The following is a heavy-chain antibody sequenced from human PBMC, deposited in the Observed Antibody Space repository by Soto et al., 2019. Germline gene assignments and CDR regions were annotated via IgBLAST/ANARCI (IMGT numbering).Heavy chain of an antibody. Sequence: QVQLQQWGAGLLKPSETLSLTCAVYGGSFSGYYWSWIRQPPGKGLEWIGEINHSGSTNYNPSLKSRVTISVDTSKNQFSLKLSSVTAADTAVYYCASQWRSYYYYMDVWGKGTTVTVSS. D-gene: IGHD2-8*01. J-gene: IGHJ6*03. CDR3: ASQWRSYYYYMDV. CDR1: GGSFSGYY. CDR2: INHSGST. V-gene: IGHV4-34*01.